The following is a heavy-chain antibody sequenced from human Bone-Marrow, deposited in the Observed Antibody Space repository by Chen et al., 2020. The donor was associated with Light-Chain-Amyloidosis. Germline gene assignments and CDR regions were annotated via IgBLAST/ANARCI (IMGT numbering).Heavy chain of an antibody. D-gene: IGHD3-10*01. CDR1: GFNFSSFG. J-gene: IGHJ4*02. CDR2: VSGRTVST. V-gene: IGHV3-23*04. Sequence: EVQLVESGGGLVQPGGSLRLSCGTSGFNFSSFGMSWVRQAPGKGLEWVSTVSGRTVSTYYAGAVKGRVIISRDNSKSTLYLQMNSLRAGDTAVYFCTRKGGYFDFWGQGSLVTVSS. CDR3: TRKGGYFDF.